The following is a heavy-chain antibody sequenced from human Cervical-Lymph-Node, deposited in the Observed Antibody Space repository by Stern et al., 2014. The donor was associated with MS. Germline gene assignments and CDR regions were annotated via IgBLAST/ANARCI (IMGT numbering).Heavy chain of an antibody. D-gene: IGHD3-22*01. CDR3: TGPREAAWFDTSAYSRRRGDAFEI. V-gene: IGHV1-69*06. CDR1: GGSLSKFV. J-gene: IGHJ3*02. Sequence: VQLVQSGTEMKKPGSSVKISCKASGGSLSKFVIGWVRQAPGQGLEWMGGLIPGIDTADYSQKFQGRLTIVADKSTTTAYMELSSLRSEDTAIYYCTGPREAAWFDTSAYSRRRGDAFEIWGQGTKVIVSA. CDR2: LIPGIDTA.